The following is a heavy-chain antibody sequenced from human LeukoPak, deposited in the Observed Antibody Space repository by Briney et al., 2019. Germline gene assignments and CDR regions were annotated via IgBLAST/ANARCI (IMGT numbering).Heavy chain of an antibody. Sequence: GASVKVSCKASGYTFTSHGITWVRQAPGQGLEWMGWISTYNVNTNYAQKLQGRVTMTTGTSTSTAYMELRSLRSDDTAVYYCARTSGSYRLYFDYWGQGTLVTVSS. CDR2: ISTYNVNT. D-gene: IGHD1-26*01. CDR1: GYTFTSHG. CDR3: ARTSGSYRLYFDY. J-gene: IGHJ4*02. V-gene: IGHV1-18*04.